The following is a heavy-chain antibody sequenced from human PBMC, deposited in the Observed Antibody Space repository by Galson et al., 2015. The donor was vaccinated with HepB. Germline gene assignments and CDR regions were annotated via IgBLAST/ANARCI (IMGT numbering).Heavy chain of an antibody. CDR3: TKWGVWGVFEY. J-gene: IGHJ4*02. D-gene: IGHD3-16*01. CDR1: GFTFSSYS. V-gene: IGHV3-23*01. CDR2: ISGSDSKP. Sequence: SLRLSCAASGFTFSSYSMSWVRQAPREGLEWVAAISGSDSKPFHADSMKGRFTISRDNSENTVSLQMTDLRVEDTAVYYCTKWGVWGVFEYWGQGILVAVSS.